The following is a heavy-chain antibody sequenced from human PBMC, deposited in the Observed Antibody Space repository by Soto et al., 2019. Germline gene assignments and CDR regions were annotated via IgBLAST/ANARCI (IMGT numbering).Heavy chain of an antibody. J-gene: IGHJ6*02. V-gene: IGHV3-74*01. CDR3: ARGPAGDRSGNYGMSV. CDR2: IKNDGSGT. D-gene: IGHD3-22*01. CDR1: GFSLSDYW. Sequence: VQLVESGGGLVQPGGSLRLSCSASGFSLSDYWIHWVRHLPGKGLVWVSRIKNDGSGTSYADSVIGRFTISRDNAKNTLYLQMNSLRVDDTAVYYCARGPAGDRSGNYGMSVWGQGTTVIVSS.